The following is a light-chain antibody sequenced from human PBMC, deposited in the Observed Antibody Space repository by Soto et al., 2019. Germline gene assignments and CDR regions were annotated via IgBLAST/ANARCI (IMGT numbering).Light chain of an antibody. CDR3: TSYAGSNLYV. CDR1: NSDVGGYNY. CDR2: EVN. Sequence: QSALTQPPSASGSPGQSVTISCTGTNSDVGGYNYVSWYQQYPGKAPKLIIYEVNERPSGVPDRFSGSKSGNTASLTVSGLRTAEEADYYCTSYAGSNLYVFGTGTKVTVL. J-gene: IGLJ1*01. V-gene: IGLV2-8*01.